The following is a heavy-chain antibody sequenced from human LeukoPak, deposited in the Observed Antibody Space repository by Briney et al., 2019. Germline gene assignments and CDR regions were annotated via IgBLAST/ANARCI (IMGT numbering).Heavy chain of an antibody. J-gene: IGHJ4*02. CDR3: ARANYGDYPIFDY. Sequence: SETLSLTCAVSGYSISSGYYWGWIRQPPGKGLEWIGSIYHSGSTYYNPSLKSRVTISVDTSKNQFSLKLSSVTAADTAVYYCARANYGDYPIFDYWGQGTLVTVSS. CDR1: GYSISSGYY. CDR2: IYHSGST. D-gene: IGHD4-17*01. V-gene: IGHV4-38-2*01.